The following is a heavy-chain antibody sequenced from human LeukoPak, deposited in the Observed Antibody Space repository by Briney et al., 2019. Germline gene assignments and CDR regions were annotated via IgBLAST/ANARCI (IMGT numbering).Heavy chain of an antibody. CDR1: GFTLTNHA. CDR2: VVGTGGT. V-gene: IGHV3-23*01. D-gene: IGHD6-19*01. CDR3: ARDGYSSGFYGMDV. Sequence: GGSLRLSCAVSGFTLTNHAVSWVRQAPGKGLEWVSIVVGTGGTYYADSVRGRFILSRDNSKNTVYLQMNSLRVEDTAVYYCARDGYSSGFYGMDVWGQGTTVTVSS. J-gene: IGHJ6*02.